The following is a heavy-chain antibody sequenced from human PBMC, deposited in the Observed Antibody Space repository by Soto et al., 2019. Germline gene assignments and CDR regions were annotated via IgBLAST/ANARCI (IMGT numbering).Heavy chain of an antibody. CDR2: INPNSGGT. Sequence: ASVKVSCKASGYTFIAYYIHWVRQAPGQGLEWMGWINPNSGGTNYAQKFQGRVTMTRDTSISTAYMELSRLRSDDTAVYYCARDSSGYSFMGWFDPWGQGTLVTVS. J-gene: IGHJ5*02. V-gene: IGHV1-2*02. CDR3: ARDSSGYSFMGWFDP. D-gene: IGHD5-18*01. CDR1: GYTFIAYY.